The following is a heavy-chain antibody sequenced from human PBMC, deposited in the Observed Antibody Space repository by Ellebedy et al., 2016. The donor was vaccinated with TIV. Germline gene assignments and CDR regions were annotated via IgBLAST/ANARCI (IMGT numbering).Heavy chain of an antibody. V-gene: IGHV4-39*01. CDR3: ARHVKTMFDLYYFDY. CDR1: GGSISSSSYY. D-gene: IGHD3-10*02. CDR2: IYYSGST. J-gene: IGHJ4*02. Sequence: MPSETLSLTCTVSGGSISSSSYYWGWIRRPPGKGLEWIGSIYYSGSTYYNPSLKSRVTISVNTSKNQFSLKLSSVTAADTAVYYCARHVKTMFDLYYFDYWGQGTLVTVSS.